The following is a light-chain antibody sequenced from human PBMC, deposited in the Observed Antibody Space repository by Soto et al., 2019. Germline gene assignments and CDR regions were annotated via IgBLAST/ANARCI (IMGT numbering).Light chain of an antibody. CDR3: RTYYGNTS. Sequence: DIVMTQSPDSLAVSLGERATINCKSSQSVLHRSNNKNYLAWYQQKPGQPPKLLIYWTSTRESGVTERFSGRGTDTTLNLTMMNVQAEDVAVYFCRTYYGNTSFGQGTKLEIK. J-gene: IGKJ2*01. V-gene: IGKV4-1*01. CDR1: QSVLHRSNNKNY. CDR2: WTS.